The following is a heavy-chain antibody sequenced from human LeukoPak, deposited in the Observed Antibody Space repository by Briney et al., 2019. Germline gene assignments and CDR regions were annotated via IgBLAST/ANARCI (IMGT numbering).Heavy chain of an antibody. Sequence: SGPTLLQPTQTLTLTFTFSGFSVSTRGGGGGWIREPPEKALEWLRLIYWDDDKRYSPSLKSRLTITKDTSKNQVVLTMTNMDPVDTATYYCAHRLRNDFWSGYFDYWGQGTLVTVSS. J-gene: IGHJ4*02. CDR2: IYWDDDK. CDR1: GFSVSTRGGG. V-gene: IGHV2-5*02. CDR3: AHRLRNDFWSGYFDY. D-gene: IGHD3-3*01.